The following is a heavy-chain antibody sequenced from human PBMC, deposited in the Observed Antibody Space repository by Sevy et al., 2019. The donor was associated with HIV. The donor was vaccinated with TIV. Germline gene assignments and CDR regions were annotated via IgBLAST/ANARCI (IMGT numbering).Heavy chain of an antibody. Sequence: GGSLRLSCAASGLTVIDSYMAWVRQSPGKGLEWVSLIHSSGATYYADSVKGRFTLSRDRSENTLYLQMNTLGAEDTALYYCARVFWDYRQRRGAYFDYWGQGTLVTVSS. J-gene: IGHJ4*02. CDR3: ARVFWDYRQRRGAYFDY. CDR1: GLTVIDSY. V-gene: IGHV3-53*01. CDR2: IHSSGAT. D-gene: IGHD1-7*01.